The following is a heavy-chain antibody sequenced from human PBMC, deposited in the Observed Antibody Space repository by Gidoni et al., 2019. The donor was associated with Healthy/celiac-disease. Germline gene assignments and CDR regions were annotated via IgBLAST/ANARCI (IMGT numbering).Heavy chain of an antibody. CDR2: ISYDGSNK. D-gene: IGHD3-10*01. Sequence: QVQLVESGGGVVQPGRSLRLSCAASGFTFSSYAMHWVRQAPGKGLEWVAVISYDGSNKYYADSVKGRFTISRDNSKNTLYLQMNSLRAEDTAVYYCARGRLLWFRELFPFDPWGQGTLVTVSS. J-gene: IGHJ5*02. V-gene: IGHV3-30*04. CDR1: GFTFSSYA. CDR3: ARGRLLWFRELFPFDP.